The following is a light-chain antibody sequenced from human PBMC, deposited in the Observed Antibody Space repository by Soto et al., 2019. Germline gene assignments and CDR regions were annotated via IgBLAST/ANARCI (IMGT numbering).Light chain of an antibody. Sequence: SYELTQPPSVSVAPGQTARVTCGGNNIGSKSVHWYQQKPGQAPVLVDYDDSDRPSGIPERFSGSNSGNTATLTISRVEAGDEADYYCQVCDSSSDHPVVFGGGTKLTVL. J-gene: IGLJ2*01. V-gene: IGLV3-21*02. CDR2: DDS. CDR1: NIGSKS. CDR3: QVCDSSSDHPVV.